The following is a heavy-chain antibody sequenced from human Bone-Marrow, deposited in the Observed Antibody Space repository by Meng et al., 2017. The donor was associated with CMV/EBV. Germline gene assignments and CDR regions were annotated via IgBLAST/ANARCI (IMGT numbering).Heavy chain of an antibody. D-gene: IGHD3-22*01. Sequence: LTCTVSGGSISSYYWSWIRQPPGKGLEWIGYIYCSGSTTYNPPLKSRVTRTVDTSQTQFPLKRSSVTAADTAVYYCARDYYDSMPCRWFDPWGQGTLVTVSS. V-gene: IGHV4-59*01. CDR1: GGSISSYY. CDR3: ARDYYDSMPCRWFDP. CDR2: IYCSGST. J-gene: IGHJ5*02.